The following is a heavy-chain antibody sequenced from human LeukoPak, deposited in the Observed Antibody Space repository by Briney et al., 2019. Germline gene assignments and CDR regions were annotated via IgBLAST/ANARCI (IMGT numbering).Heavy chain of an antibody. CDR3: AREGGRYCSGGSCYSSNGWYGGLNY. CDR1: GYTFSNYG. CDR2: ITAYNGNR. Sequence: ASVKVSCKTSGYTFSNYGISWVRQAPGQGLEWMGWITAYNGNRLYAQRFQGRTTLTTDTSTSTAYMELRSLRSDDTAVYYCAREGGRYCSGGSCYSSNGWYGGLNYWGQGTLVTVSS. J-gene: IGHJ4*02. V-gene: IGHV1-18*01. D-gene: IGHD2-15*01.